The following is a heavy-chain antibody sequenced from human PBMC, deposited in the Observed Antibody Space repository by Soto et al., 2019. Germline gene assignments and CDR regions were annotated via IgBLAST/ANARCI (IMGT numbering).Heavy chain of an antibody. Sequence: QVQLVQTGAEVQKPGASVTVSCKTSGYPLTDFYIHRVRQAPGQGLEWMAWINPHTGDTNTARTLQGRVNMTRDTSINTAFMELTRLSSDDTAVYYCAREGGAAPGARREWYLDLWGRGTLVSVSS. V-gene: IGHV1-2*02. CDR1: GYPLTDFY. CDR3: AREGGAAPGARREWYLDL. CDR2: INPHTGDT. J-gene: IGHJ2*01. D-gene: IGHD6-25*01.